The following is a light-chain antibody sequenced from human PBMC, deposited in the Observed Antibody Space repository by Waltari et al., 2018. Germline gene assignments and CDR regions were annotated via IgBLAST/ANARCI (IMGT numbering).Light chain of an antibody. J-gene: IGKJ1*01. V-gene: IGKV3-20*01. CDR2: GAS. CDR3: QQYGSSTWT. Sequence: EIVLTQSPGTLSLSPGERATLSCRASQSVTTSSLAWYQQKPGQAPRLLIYGASSRATDIPDRFGGSGSGRDFTLTISRLEPEDFAVYYCQQYGSSTWTFGQGIKVEVK. CDR1: QSVTTSS.